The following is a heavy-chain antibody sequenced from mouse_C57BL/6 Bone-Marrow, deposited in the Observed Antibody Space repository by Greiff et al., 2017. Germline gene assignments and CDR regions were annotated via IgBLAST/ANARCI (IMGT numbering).Heavy chain of an antibody. CDR2: ISSGSSTI. V-gene: IGHV5-17*01. Sequence: EVQLVESGGGLVKPGGSLKLSCAASGFTFSDYGMPWVRQAPETGLEWVAYISSGSSTIYYADTVQGRFTISRDNAQNTLFLQRSRLRSEDTAMYYCARRRGLRRAMDYWGQGTSVTVSS. J-gene: IGHJ4*01. CDR1: GFTFSDYG. D-gene: IGHD2-4*01. CDR3: ARRRGLRRAMDY.